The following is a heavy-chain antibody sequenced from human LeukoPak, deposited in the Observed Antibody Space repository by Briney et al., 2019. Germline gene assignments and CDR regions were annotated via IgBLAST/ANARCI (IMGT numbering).Heavy chain of an antibody. CDR1: GGSISGNY. V-gene: IGHV4-4*07. J-gene: IGHJ4*02. CDR3: ARERDGGLPYRFDY. Sequence: SETLSLTCTVSGGSISGNYWSWIRQPAGKRLEWIGRIYSSGSTNYNPSLKSRVTMSVDTSKNHLSLKLSSVSAADTAVYYCARERDGGLPYRFDYWGQGTLVTVSS. D-gene: IGHD4-23*01. CDR2: IYSSGST.